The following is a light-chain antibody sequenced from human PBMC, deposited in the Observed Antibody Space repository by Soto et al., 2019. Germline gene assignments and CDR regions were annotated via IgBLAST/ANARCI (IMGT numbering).Light chain of an antibody. CDR3: QQYNYQGT. CDR1: QSVSSN. Sequence: EIVMTQSPATLSVSPGERATLSCRASQSVSSNLAWYQQKPGQAPRLLIYGASTRATGIPDRFSGSGSGTEFTLAISSLQSEDSAVYYCQQYNYQGTFGQGTKVEIK. J-gene: IGKJ1*01. V-gene: IGKV3-15*01. CDR2: GAS.